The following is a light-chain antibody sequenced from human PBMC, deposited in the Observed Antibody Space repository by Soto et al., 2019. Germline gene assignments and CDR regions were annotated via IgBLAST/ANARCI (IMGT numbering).Light chain of an antibody. V-gene: IGLV1-47*01. CDR3: AAWDDSLSVVV. CDR2: KNN. CDR1: SSNIESNY. J-gene: IGLJ2*01. Sequence: QSVLTQPPSVSGTPGQRVTISCSGSSSNIESNYVYWYQQLPGTAPKLLIYKNNQRPSGVPDRFSGSKSGTSASLAISGLRSEDEADYYCAAWDDSLSVVVFGGGTKLTVL.